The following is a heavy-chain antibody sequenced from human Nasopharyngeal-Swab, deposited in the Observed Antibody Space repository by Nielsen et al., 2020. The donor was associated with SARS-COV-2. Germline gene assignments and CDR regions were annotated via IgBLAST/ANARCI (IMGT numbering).Heavy chain of an antibody. Sequence: GESLKISCAASGFTFSNFAMSWVRQAPGKGLEWVSVISGDSDSTYYTDSVRGRFTISRDNSKNTLNLQMNSLRAEDTAVYYCARENDYADEYYFDYWGQGTLVTVSS. CDR2: ISGDSDST. CDR1: GFTFSNFA. D-gene: IGHD4-17*01. CDR3: ARENDYADEYYFDY. J-gene: IGHJ4*02. V-gene: IGHV3-23*01.